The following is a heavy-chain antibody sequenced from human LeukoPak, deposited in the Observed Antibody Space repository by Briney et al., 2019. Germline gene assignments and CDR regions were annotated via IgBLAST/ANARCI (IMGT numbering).Heavy chain of an antibody. CDR2: ISGSGGST. V-gene: IGHV3-23*01. D-gene: IGHD3-22*01. CDR1: GFTFSSYA. J-gene: IGHJ4*02. CDR3: AKDPGTTYYYDSSGYFRGDH. Sequence: GGSLRLSCAASGFTFSSYAMSWVRQAPGKGLEWVSAISGSGGSTYYADSVKGRFTISRDNSKNTLYLQMNSLRAEDTAVYYCAKDPGTTYYYDSSGYFRGDHWGQGTLVTASS.